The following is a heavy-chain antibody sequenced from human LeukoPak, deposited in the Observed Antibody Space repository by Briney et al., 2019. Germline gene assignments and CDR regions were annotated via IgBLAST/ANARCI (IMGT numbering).Heavy chain of an antibody. V-gene: IGHV3-23*01. J-gene: IGHJ4*02. Sequence: GGSLRLSCAVSGFTFSSYAMSWVRQAPGKGLEWVSAISGSGGSTYYADSVKGRFTISRDNSKNTLYLQMNSLRAEDTALYFCAKGVTPARTTTAQPFDSWGQGSLVTVSS. CDR1: GFTFSSYA. CDR2: ISGSGGST. D-gene: IGHD1/OR15-1a*01. CDR3: AKGVTPARTTTAQPFDS.